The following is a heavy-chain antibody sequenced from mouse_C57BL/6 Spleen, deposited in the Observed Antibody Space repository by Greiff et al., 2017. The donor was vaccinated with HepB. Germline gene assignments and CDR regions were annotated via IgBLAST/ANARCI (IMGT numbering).Heavy chain of an antibody. Sequence: QVQLQQSGAELVKPGASVKMSCKASGYTFTSYWITWVKQRPGQGLEWIGDIYPGSGSTNYNEKFKSKATLTVDTSSSTAYMQLSSLTSEDSAVYYCARSGGLRRRFAYWGQGTLVTVSA. CDR2: IYPGSGST. V-gene: IGHV1-55*01. CDR3: ARSGGLRRRFAY. J-gene: IGHJ3*01. D-gene: IGHD2-4*01. CDR1: GYTFTSYW.